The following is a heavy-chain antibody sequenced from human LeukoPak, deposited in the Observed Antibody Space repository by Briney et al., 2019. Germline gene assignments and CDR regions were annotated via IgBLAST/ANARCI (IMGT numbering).Heavy chain of an antibody. CDR1: GGSINSGTYY. Sequence: SETLSLTCTVSGGSINSGTYYWTWIRQPAGKGLEWIGRIYSSGSTNYKPSLKSRVTTSVDASKNQFSLKLGSVTAADTAVYYCAREESDWSSLGYFYHYMDVWGKGTTVTISS. CDR3: AREESDWSSLGYFYHYMDV. D-gene: IGHD3-9*01. V-gene: IGHV4-61*02. J-gene: IGHJ6*03. CDR2: IYSSGST.